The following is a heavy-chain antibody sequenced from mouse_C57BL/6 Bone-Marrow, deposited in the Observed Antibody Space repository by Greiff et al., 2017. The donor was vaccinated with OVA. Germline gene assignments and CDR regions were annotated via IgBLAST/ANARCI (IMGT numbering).Heavy chain of an antibody. V-gene: IGHV2-6-1*01. CDR2: IWSDGST. Sequence: VQLQQSGPGLVAPSQSLSITCTVSGFSLTSYGVHWVRQPPGKGLEWLVVIWSDGSTTYNSALKSRLSISKDNSKSQAFLKMNSLQTDDTAMYYCARQRVYYDGSSYMGDYAMDYWGQGTSVTVSS. CDR1: GFSLTSYG. J-gene: IGHJ4*01. CDR3: ARQRVYYDGSSYMGDYAMDY. D-gene: IGHD1-1*01.